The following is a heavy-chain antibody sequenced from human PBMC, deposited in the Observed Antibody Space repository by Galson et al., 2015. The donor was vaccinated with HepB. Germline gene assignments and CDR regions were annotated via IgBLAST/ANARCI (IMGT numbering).Heavy chain of an antibody. CDR2: ISYDGSNK. J-gene: IGHJ4*02. V-gene: IGHV3-30-3*01. D-gene: IGHD6-19*01. Sequence: SLRLSCAASGFTFSSYAMHWVRQAPGKGLEWVAVISYDGSNKYYADSVKGRFTISRDNSKNTLYLQMNSLRAEDTAVYYCARLIAVAGTGLNYWGQGTLVTVSS. CDR1: GFTFSSYA. CDR3: ARLIAVAGTGLNY.